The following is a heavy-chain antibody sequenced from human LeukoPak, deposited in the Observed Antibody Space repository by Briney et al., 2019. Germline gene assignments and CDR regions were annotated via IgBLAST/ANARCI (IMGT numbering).Heavy chain of an antibody. CDR1: GFSFSDYW. Sequence: GGSLRLSCAASGFSFSDYWMHWVRQAPGKGLVWVSRINKDGSSTSYADSVKGRFTISRDNAKNTLLLQMNSLTAEDTSVYYCVRETIVPADRGYFYFYMGVWGSGTTVAVSS. V-gene: IGHV3-74*01. CDR2: INKDGSST. CDR3: VRETIVPADRGYFYFYMGV. D-gene: IGHD2-2*01. J-gene: IGHJ6*03.